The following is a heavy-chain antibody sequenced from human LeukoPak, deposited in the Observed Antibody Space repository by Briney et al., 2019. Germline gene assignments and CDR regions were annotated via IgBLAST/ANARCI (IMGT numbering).Heavy chain of an antibody. CDR2: ISGSDGST. CDR3: ATGGVGTSLYYFDD. D-gene: IGHD1-14*01. V-gene: IGHV3-23*01. J-gene: IGHJ4*02. Sequence: PGGSLRLSCAASGFTFSSYAMSWVRQAPGKGLEWVSGISGSDGSTNYADSVKGRFTISRDNAKNSLYLQMNSLRAEDTGVYYCATGGVGTSLYYFDDWGQGTLVTVSS. CDR1: GFTFSSYA.